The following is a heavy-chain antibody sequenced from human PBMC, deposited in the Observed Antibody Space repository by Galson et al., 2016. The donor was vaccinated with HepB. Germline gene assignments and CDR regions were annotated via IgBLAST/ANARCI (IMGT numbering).Heavy chain of an antibody. V-gene: IGHV3-53*01. CDR3: EGFPDPLDI. CDR2: IFSFDAT. Sequence: SLRLSCAASGFTVSGKYMSWARLAPGKGLEWVSAIFSFDATFYRDSVKGRFTIFRDTSGNTLYLQMDNLRADDTAIYYCEGFPDPLDIWGLGTMVTVS. J-gene: IGHJ3*02. CDR1: GFTVSGKY.